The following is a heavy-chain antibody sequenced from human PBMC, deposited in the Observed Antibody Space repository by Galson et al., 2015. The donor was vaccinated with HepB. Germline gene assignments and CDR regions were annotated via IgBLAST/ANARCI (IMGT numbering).Heavy chain of an antibody. Sequence: QSGAEVKKPGESLKISCKGSGYSFTSYWIGWVRQMPGKGLEWMGIIYPGDSDTRYSPSFQGQVTISADKSISTAYLQWSSLKASDTAMYYCARHETMITFGGVPRRYYYYMDVWGKGTTVTVSS. V-gene: IGHV5-51*01. J-gene: IGHJ6*03. CDR3: ARHETMITFGGVPRRYYYYMDV. CDR1: GYSFTSYW. D-gene: IGHD3-16*01. CDR2: IYPGDSDT.